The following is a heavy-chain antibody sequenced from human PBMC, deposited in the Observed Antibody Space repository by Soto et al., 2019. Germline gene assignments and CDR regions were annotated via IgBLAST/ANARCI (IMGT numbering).Heavy chain of an antibody. CDR1: GFTFNSCA. CDR2: ISGSSSST. CDR3: AREYIVTTIADAFDI. D-gene: IGHD5-12*01. Sequence: EVQLLESGGGLVQAGGSLRLSCAASGFTFNSCAMTWVRQAPGKGLEWVSTISGSSSSTFYADSVKGRFTTSRDNSKNMLYLQMDGLRAEDTAVYYCAREYIVTTIADAFDIWGQGTMCTVSS. J-gene: IGHJ3*02. V-gene: IGHV3-23*01.